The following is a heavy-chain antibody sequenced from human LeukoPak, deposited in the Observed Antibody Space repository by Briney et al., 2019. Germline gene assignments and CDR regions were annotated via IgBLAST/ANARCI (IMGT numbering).Heavy chain of an antibody. V-gene: IGHV4-39*07. CDR2: IYYSGST. J-gene: IGHJ5*02. CDR3: ATRGYSGYEIDP. Sequence: SETLSLTCTVSGGSISSSSYYWGWIRQPPGKGLEWIGSIYYSGSTYYNPSLKSRVTISVDTSKNQFSLKLSSVTAADTAVYYRATRGYSGYEIDPWGQGTLVTVSS. CDR1: GGSISSSSYY. D-gene: IGHD5-12*01.